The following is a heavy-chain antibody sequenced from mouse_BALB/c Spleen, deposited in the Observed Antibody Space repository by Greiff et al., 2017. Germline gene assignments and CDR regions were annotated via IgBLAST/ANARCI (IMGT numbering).Heavy chain of an antibody. J-gene: IGHJ3*01. D-gene: IGHD6-1*01. Sequence: VQLKESGPGLVKPSQSLSLTCTVTGYSITSDYAWNWIRQFPGNKLEWMGYISYSGSTSYNPSLKSRISITRDTSKNQFFLQLNSVTTEDTATYYCARSAAYWGQGTLVTVSA. CDR3: ARSAAY. CDR1: GYSITSDYA. CDR2: ISYSGST. V-gene: IGHV3-2*02.